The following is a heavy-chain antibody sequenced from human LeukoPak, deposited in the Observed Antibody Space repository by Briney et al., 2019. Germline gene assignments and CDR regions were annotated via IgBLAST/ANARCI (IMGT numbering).Heavy chain of an antibody. V-gene: IGHV1-18*01. J-gene: IGHJ6*02. Sequence: ASVKVSCKASGYTFTSYGISWVRQAPGQGLEWMGWISAYNGNTNYAQKLQGRVTMTTDTSTSTAYMELRSLRSDDTAVYYCTRDGAYCGGDCYSPYYYGMDVWGQGTTVTVSS. CDR1: GYTFTSYG. D-gene: IGHD2-21*02. CDR2: ISAYNGNT. CDR3: TRDGAYCGGDCYSPYYYGMDV.